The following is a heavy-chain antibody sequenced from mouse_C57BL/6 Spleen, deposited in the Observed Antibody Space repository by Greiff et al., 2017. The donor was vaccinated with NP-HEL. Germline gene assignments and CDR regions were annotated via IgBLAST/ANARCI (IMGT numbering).Heavy chain of an antibody. D-gene: IGHD4-1*01. CDR1: GYTFTDYN. Sequence: VQLQQSGPELVKPGASVKIPCKASGYTFTDYNMDWVKQSHGKSLEWIGDINPNNGGTIYNQKFKGKATLTVDKSSSTAYMELRSLTSEDTAVYYCARWRVTGTGYFDYWGQGTTLTVSS. J-gene: IGHJ2*01. CDR3: ARWRVTGTGYFDY. CDR2: INPNNGGT. V-gene: IGHV1-18*01.